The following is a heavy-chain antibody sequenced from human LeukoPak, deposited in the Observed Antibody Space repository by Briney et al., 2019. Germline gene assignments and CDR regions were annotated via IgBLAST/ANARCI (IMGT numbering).Heavy chain of an antibody. V-gene: IGHV1-2*02. CDR2: INPNSGGT. J-gene: IGHJ4*02. CDR3: ARDRYYYDSSGQIDY. Sequence: ASVKVSCKASGYTFTGYYMHWVRQAPGQGLEWMGWINPNSGGTNYAQKFQGRVTMTRDTSISTAYMELSRLRSDDTAVYYCARDRYYYDSSGQIDYWGQGTLVTVSS. CDR1: GYTFTGYY. D-gene: IGHD3-22*01.